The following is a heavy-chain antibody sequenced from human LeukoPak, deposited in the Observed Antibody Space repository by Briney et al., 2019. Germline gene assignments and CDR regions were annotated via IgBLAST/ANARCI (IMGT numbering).Heavy chain of an antibody. CDR1: GGSVSSGSYY. Sequence: SETLSLTCTVSGGSVSSGSYYWSWIRQPPGKGLEWIGYIYYSGSTNYNPSLKSRVTISVDTSKNQFSLKLSSVTAADTAVYYCARGTPIAARHREWFDPWGQGTLVTVSS. V-gene: IGHV4-61*01. D-gene: IGHD6-6*01. J-gene: IGHJ5*02. CDR3: ARGTPIAARHREWFDP. CDR2: IYYSGST.